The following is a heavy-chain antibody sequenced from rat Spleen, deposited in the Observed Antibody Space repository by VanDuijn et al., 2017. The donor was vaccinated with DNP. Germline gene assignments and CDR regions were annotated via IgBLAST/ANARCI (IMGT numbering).Heavy chain of an antibody. V-gene: IGHV5-22*01. J-gene: IGHJ2*01. CDR3: VRRGYYSSFDY. CDR1: GFTFSDYS. CDR2: IVYDGSST. Sequence: EVQLVESGGGLVQPGRSVKLSCAASGFTFSDYSMAWVRQAPKEGLEWVATIVYDGSSTFYGDSVTGRFTISRDNAKSTLYLQMNSLRSEDMATYYCVRRGYYSSFDYWGQGVMVTVSS. D-gene: IGHD1-2*01.